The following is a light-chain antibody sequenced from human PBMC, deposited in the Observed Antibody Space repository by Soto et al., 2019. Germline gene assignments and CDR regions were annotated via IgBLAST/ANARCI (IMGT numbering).Light chain of an antibody. CDR1: QSVSSNY. CDR2: DAS. J-gene: IGKJ1*01. CDR3: QQHSNWPT. Sequence: EIVLTQSPGTLSLSPGERATFYCRASQSVSSNYLAWYQQKPGQAPRLLIYDASNRATGIPARFSGSGSGTDFTLTISSLEPEDFAVYYCQQHSNWPTFGQGTKVDI. V-gene: IGKV3D-20*02.